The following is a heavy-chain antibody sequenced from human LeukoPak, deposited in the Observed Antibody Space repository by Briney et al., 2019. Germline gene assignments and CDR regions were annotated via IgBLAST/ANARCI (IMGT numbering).Heavy chain of an antibody. CDR1: GYTFTSYD. CDR3: ARERTYYDFWSGYYNYYYGMDV. Sequence: GASVKVSCKASGYTFTSYDINWVRQATGQGLEWMGWMNPNSGNTGYAQKFQGRVTMTRNTSISTAYMELSSLRSEDTAVYYCARERTYYDFWSGYYNYYYGMDVWGQGTTVTVSS. V-gene: IGHV1-8*01. J-gene: IGHJ6*02. D-gene: IGHD3-3*01. CDR2: MNPNSGNT.